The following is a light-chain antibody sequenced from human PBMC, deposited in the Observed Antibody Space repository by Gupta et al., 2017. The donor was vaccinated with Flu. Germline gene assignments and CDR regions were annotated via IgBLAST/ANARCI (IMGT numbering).Light chain of an antibody. CDR2: EVS. CDR3: SSYTSSSTRV. J-gene: IGLJ2*01. CDR1: SSDVGGYNY. Sequence: QSALTQPASVPGSPGQSITISCTGTSSDVGGYNYVSWYQQHPGKAPKLMIYEVSKRPAGVANRFSGSKSGNTASLTISGLQAEDEADYYCSSYTSSSTRVFGGGTKLTVL. V-gene: IGLV2-14*01.